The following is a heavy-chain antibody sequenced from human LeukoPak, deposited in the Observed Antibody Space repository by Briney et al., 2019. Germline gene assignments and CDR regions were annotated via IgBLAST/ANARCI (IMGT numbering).Heavy chain of an antibody. CDR3: AREAGYYGSGSYYSPSYYFDY. CDR1: GGSISSGGYS. J-gene: IGHJ4*02. Sequence: SETLSLTCAVSGGSISSGGYSWSWIRQPPGKGLEWIGYIYHSGSTYYNPSLKSRVTVSVDRSKNQFSLKLSSVTAADTAVYYCAREAGYYGSGSYYSPSYYFDYWGQGTLVTVSS. D-gene: IGHD3-10*01. CDR2: IYHSGST. V-gene: IGHV4-30-2*01.